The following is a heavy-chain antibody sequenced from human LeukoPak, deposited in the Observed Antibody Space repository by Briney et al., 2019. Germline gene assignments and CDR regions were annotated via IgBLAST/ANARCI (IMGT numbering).Heavy chain of an antibody. CDR3: ARVPKDGYKYDY. Sequence: ASVKVSCKASGYTFTDYYMHWVRQAPGQGLEWMGWINPKSGGTNYARRFQGRVTLTRDTTISTGYMELTRLRSDDTAVYYCARVPKDGYKYDYWGQGTLVTVSS. CDR1: GYTFTDYY. CDR2: INPKSGGT. V-gene: IGHV1-2*02. D-gene: IGHD5-24*01. J-gene: IGHJ4*02.